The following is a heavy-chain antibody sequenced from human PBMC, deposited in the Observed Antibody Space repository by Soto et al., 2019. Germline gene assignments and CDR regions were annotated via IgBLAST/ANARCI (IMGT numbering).Heavy chain of an antibody. J-gene: IGHJ4*02. CDR1: GGSISSYY. D-gene: IGHD3-10*01. V-gene: IGHV4-59*08. CDR3: ARSHHYGSGSYSFDY. CDR2: IYYSGST. Sequence: QVQLQESGPGLVKPSETLSLTCTVSGGSISSYYWSWIRQPPGKGLEWIGYIYYSGSTNYNPSLKSRVTISVDTSKTQFSLKLSSVTAADTAVYYCARSHHYGSGSYSFDYWGQGTLVTVSS.